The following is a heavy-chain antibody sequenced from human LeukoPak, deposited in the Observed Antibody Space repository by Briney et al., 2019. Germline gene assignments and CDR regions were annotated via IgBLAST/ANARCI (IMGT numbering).Heavy chain of an antibody. V-gene: IGHV3-33*01. J-gene: IGHJ4*02. D-gene: IGHD3-9*01. CDR2: IWYDGSNK. Sequence: GRSLRLSCAASGFTFSSYGMHWVRQAPGKGLEWVAVIWYDGSNKYYADSVKGRFTISRDNSKTTLYLQMNSLRAEDTAVYYCARDPTYYDILTGYPYYWGQGTLVTVSS. CDR1: GFTFSSYG. CDR3: ARDPTYYDILTGYPYY.